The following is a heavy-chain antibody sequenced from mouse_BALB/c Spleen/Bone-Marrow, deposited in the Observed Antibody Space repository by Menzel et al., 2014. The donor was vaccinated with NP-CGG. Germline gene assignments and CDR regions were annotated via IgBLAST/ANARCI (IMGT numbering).Heavy chain of an antibody. Sequence: QVQLKESGAELASPGASVKMSCKASGYTFTDYTIQWVKQRPGQGLEWIGYVNPRSGYANYNQKFKDKATLTADKSSSTAFMQLSSLTSEVSAVYYCARPKGFALDYWGQGTALTVSS. CDR2: VNPRSGYA. CDR1: GYTFTDYT. J-gene: IGHJ2*01. CDR3: ARPKGFALDY. V-gene: IGHV1-4*01.